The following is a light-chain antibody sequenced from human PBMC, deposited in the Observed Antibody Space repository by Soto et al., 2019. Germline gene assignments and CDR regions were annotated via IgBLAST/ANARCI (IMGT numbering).Light chain of an antibody. J-gene: IGLJ1*01. Sequence: QSVLTQPPSVSAAPGQKVTISCSGSSSNIGGNSVSWYQQLPGTAPKLLIYDDNKRPSGIPDRFSGSKSGTSATLGITGFQNGDEADYYCGSWDSCLSAYFFGTGTKVTVL. CDR3: GSWDSCLSAYF. CDR1: SSNIGGNS. CDR2: DDN. V-gene: IGLV1-51*01.